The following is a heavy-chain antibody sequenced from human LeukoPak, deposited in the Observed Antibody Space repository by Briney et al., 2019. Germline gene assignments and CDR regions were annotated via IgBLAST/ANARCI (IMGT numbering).Heavy chain of an antibody. D-gene: IGHD3-22*01. CDR2: INPSGGST. Sequence: GASVKVSCKASGYTFTSYYMHWVRQAPGQGLEWMGIINPSGGSTSYAQKFQGRVTMTRDTSTSTVYMELSSLRSEDTAVYYCARDPSPDSSGYYLDDYWGQGTLVTVSS. CDR1: GYTFTSYY. CDR3: ARDPSPDSSGYYLDDY. J-gene: IGHJ4*02. V-gene: IGHV1-46*01.